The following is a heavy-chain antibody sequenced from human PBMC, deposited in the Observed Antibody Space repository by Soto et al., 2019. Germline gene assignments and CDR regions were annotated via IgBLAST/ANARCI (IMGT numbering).Heavy chain of an antibody. D-gene: IGHD3-10*01. CDR2: MNPNSGDR. V-gene: IGHV1-8*01. Sequence: QVQLVQSGAEVKKPGASVKVSCKASGYTLTSYDINWVRQATGQGLEWMGWMNPNSGDRGYAQKIQGRVTMTGNISISTDYMELRSLRSEYTAVDYCARGSWSGDVGNFDSGLAVWGRGTTVTVSS. CDR1: GYTLTSYD. CDR3: ARGSWSGDVGNFDSGLAV. J-gene: IGHJ6*02.